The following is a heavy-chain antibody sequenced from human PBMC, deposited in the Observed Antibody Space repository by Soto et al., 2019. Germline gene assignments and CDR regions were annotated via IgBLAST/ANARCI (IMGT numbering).Heavy chain of an antibody. D-gene: IGHD1-20*01. J-gene: IGHJ3*02. CDR2: MSPNTGTI. CDR3: ARDRPGIKTYEAFDI. V-gene: IGHV1-8*01. Sequence: ASVKVSCKASGYTFTSYDINWVRQATGQGPEWMGWMSPNTGTIVYAQKFQGRVTMTRNTSTSAAYMTLSSLRSEDTAVYYCARDRPGIKTYEAFDIWGQGTTVTVSS. CDR1: GYTFTSYD.